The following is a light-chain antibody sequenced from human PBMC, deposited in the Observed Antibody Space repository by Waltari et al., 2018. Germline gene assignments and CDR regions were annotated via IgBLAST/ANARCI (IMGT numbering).Light chain of an antibody. Sequence: QSALTQPRSVSGSPGQSVTISCAGTSSDVGGYKYVSWYQQHTGKAPKLMISDVTQRPSGVPGRFSGSKSGTTASLTISGLQAEDEAEYYCCSYAGGSYVFGTGTKVTVL. CDR3: CSYAGGSYV. V-gene: IGLV2-11*01. CDR2: DVT. J-gene: IGLJ1*01. CDR1: SSDVGGYKY.